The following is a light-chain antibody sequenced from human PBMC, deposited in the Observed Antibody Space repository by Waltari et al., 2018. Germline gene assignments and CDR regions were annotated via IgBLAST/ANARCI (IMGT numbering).Light chain of an antibody. CDR2: KAS. V-gene: IGKV1-5*03. CDR1: QSISSW. CDR3: QQYNTQYT. J-gene: IGKJ2*01. Sequence: DIQMTQSPSTLPASVGDRATITCRASQSISSWLAWYQQKPGKAPKLLIYKASSLESGVPSRFSGSGSGTEFTLTISSLQPDDFATYYCQQYNTQYTFGQGTKLEIK.